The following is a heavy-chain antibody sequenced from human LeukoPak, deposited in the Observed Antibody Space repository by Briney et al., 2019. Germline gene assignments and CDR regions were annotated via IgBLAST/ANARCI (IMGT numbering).Heavy chain of an antibody. CDR2: INHSGST. D-gene: IGHD2-2*02. Sequence: SDTLSPSRAVSGGSFSGYYCSWIRQPPGPGLECIGEINHSGSTNYTPSLNSRVTISAYQSKTLFSLKLSSVPAADTAVYYCARGYHYCSSTSCYNLFDYWGQGTLSLSPQ. V-gene: IGHV4-34*01. CDR1: GGSFSGYY. J-gene: IGHJ4*02. CDR3: ARGYHYCSSTSCYNLFDY.